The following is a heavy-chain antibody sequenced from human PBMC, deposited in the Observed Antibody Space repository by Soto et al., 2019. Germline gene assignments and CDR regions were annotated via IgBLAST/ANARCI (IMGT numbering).Heavy chain of an antibody. CDR1: GGSLSNYN. CDR2: IYSNGKA. D-gene: IGHD2-2*01. V-gene: IGHV4-4*07. CDR3: ARERTYQLSGDDTLDI. Sequence: QVQLQESGPGLVRPSETLSLTCTVSGGSLSNYNWNWVRQSAGKGLEWIGRIYSNGKAYYNPSLQSRVTMSLDTLNTQVSVRLRSVTAADTAKYYCARERTYQLSGDDTLDIWGLGTMVTVSP. J-gene: IGHJ3*02.